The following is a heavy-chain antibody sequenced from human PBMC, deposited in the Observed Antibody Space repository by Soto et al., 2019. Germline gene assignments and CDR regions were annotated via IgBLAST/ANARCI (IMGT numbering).Heavy chain of an antibody. Sequence: SETLSLTCTLSGASISDNYWSWSRQPPWKGLEWIGYIFYSGSTNYNPSLESRVTISIDTPKNQFSLRLNSVTAADTAVYYCARIDPPLMLAWFDPWGQGTLVTVSS. CDR1: GASISDNY. J-gene: IGHJ5*02. CDR3: ARIDPPLMLAWFDP. CDR2: IFYSGST. V-gene: IGHV4-59*01. D-gene: IGHD2-8*01.